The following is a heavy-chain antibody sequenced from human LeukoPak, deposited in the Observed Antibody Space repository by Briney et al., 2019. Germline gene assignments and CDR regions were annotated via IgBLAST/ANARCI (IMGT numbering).Heavy chain of an antibody. CDR3: AKARAVVVVAATNY. CDR1: GFTFSNYA. D-gene: IGHD2-15*01. CDR2: ISGGGNST. Sequence: PGGSLRFSCAASGFTFSNYAMSWVRQAPGKGLEWASAISGGGNSTYYADSVKGRFTISRDNSKNTLFLQMNSLRAEDTAVYYCAKARAVVVVAATNYWGQGTLVTVSS. V-gene: IGHV3-23*01. J-gene: IGHJ4*02.